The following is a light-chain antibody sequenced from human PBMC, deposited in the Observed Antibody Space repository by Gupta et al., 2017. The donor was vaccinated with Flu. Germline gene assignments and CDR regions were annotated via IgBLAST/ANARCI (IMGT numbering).Light chain of an antibody. V-gene: IGLV3-21*02. CDR3: QVWDSSSDHPVV. CDR1: NIGSKS. J-gene: IGLJ2*01. Sequence: GNNIGSKSVHWYQRRPGQAPVLVVYDDTDRPSGIPARFSGSNSGNTATLTIVRVEAGDEADYYCQVWDSSSDHPVVFGGGTNLAVL. CDR2: DDT.